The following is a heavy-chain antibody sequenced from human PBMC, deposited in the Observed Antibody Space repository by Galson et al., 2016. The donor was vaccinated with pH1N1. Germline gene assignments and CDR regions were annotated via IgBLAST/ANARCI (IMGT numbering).Heavy chain of an antibody. CDR3: AKVRGFLFGYFDL. J-gene: IGHJ2*01. CDR1: GYTLTKVS. V-gene: IGHV3-9*01. Sequence: SCKVTGYTLTKVSMHWVRQAPGKGLEWVSGISWNGGTVDYADSVKGRFTISRDNAKNSLSLQMNNVRPEDTAFYYCAKVRGFLFGYFDLWGRGTLVTVSS. CDR2: ISWNGGTV. D-gene: IGHD3-3*01.